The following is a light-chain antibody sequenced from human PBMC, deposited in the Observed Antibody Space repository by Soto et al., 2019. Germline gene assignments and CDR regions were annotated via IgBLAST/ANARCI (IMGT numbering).Light chain of an antibody. CDR3: QQLDSYPIT. J-gene: IGKJ5*01. CDR1: QSVSSY. V-gene: IGKV3-15*01. CDR2: GAS. Sequence: EILMTQSPATLSVSPGERVTLSCRASQSVSSYLAWYQQKPGQPPRLLIYGASTRATGIPARFSGSGSGTEFTLTISSLQSEDFATYYCQQLDSYPITFGQGTRLEI.